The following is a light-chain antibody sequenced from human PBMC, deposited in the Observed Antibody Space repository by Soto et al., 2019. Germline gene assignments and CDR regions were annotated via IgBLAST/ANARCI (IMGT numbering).Light chain of an antibody. V-gene: IGKV3D-11*01. J-gene: IGKJ5*01. CDR2: GAT. Sequence: TQSPGRASVREGEKATVSVRASRGISSNLAWYPQKPGQAPRLLIHGATTRATGIPARFSGSGSGTDFTLSISSLEPEDFAVYYCEQRSNLITFGQGTRLEIK. CDR1: RGISSN. CDR3: EQRSNLIT.